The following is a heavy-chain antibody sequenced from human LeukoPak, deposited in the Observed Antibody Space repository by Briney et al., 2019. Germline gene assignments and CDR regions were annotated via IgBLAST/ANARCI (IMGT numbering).Heavy chain of an antibody. CDR2: INPNDGAT. D-gene: IGHD3-16*01. CDR3: ARERRGGLSGSLGGLFASYHTYYYEDV. Sequence: GASVKVSCKASGYTFTMYYIHWVRQAPGRGLEWMGMINPNDGATTYTQRFQGRVTMTREMSTTTVYMDLRSLRSEDTAVYFCARERRGGLSGSLGGLFASYHTYYYEDVWGRGTTVTVSS. V-gene: IGHV1-46*01. CDR1: GYTFTMYY. J-gene: IGHJ6*03.